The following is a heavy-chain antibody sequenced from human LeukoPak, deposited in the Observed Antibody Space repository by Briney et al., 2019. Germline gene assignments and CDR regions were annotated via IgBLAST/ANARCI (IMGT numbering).Heavy chain of an antibody. CDR1: GYTFTSYA. J-gene: IGHJ3*02. CDR2: INTNTGNP. D-gene: IGHD6-13*01. Sequence: ASVKVSCKASGYTFTSYAMSWVRQAPGQGLEWMGWINTNTGNPTYAQGFTGRFVFSLDTSVSTAYLQISSLKAEDTAVYYCARVIAAADRRAFDIWGQGTMVTVSS. CDR3: ARVIAAADRRAFDI. V-gene: IGHV7-4-1*02.